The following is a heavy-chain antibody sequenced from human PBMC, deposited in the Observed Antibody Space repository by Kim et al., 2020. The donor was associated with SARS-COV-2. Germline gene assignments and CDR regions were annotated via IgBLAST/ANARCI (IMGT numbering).Heavy chain of an antibody. Sequence: GGSLRLSCAASGFTFSSYWMSWVRQAPGKGLEWVANIKQDGSEKYYVDSVKGRFTISRDNAKNSLYLQMNSLRAEDTAVYYCARDGLGYCSSTSCYVVSYYYGMDVWGQGTTVTVSS. J-gene: IGHJ6*02. V-gene: IGHV3-7*01. CDR1: GFTFSSYW. CDR2: IKQDGSEK. D-gene: IGHD2-2*01. CDR3: ARDGLGYCSSTSCYVVSYYYGMDV.